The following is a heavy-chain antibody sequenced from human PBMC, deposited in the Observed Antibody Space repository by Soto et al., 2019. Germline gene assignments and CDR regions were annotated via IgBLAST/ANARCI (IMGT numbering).Heavy chain of an antibody. CDR3: ARAGYGSGSYRAIVYYFDY. V-gene: IGHV4-59*01. CDR2: IYYSGST. J-gene: IGHJ4*02. Sequence: PSETLSLTCTVSGGSISSYYWSWIRQPPGKGLEWIGYIYYSGSTNYNPSLKSRVTISVDTSKNQFSLKLSSVTAADTAVYYCARAGYGSGSYRAIVYYFDYWGQGTLVTVSS. CDR1: GGSISSYY. D-gene: IGHD3-10*01.